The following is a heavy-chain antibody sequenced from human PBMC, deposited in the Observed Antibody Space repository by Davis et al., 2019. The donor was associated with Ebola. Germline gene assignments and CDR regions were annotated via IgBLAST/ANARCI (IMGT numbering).Heavy chain of an antibody. D-gene: IGHD3-22*01. CDR1: GYTFTSHG. CDR3: ARGRTGGRIYYDSSGYPIYYYYYMDV. CDR2: ISAYNGNT. J-gene: IGHJ6*03. V-gene: IGHV1-18*01. Sequence: ASVKVSCQASGYTFTSHGISWVRQAPGQGLEWMGWISAYNGNTNYAQKLQGRVTMTTDTATSTAYMELRSLRADDTAVYYCARGRTGGRIYYDSSGYPIYYYYYMDVWGKGTTVTVSS.